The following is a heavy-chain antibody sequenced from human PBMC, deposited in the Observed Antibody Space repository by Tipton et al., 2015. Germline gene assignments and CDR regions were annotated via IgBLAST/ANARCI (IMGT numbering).Heavy chain of an antibody. D-gene: IGHD6-6*01. CDR1: GGTFSSYD. CDR3: ASYRAAREYYGMEV. CDR2: IIPIFGTA. V-gene: IGHV1-69*01. J-gene: IGHJ6*02. Sequence: QLVQSGAEVKKPGSSVKVSCRASGGTFSSYDITWVRQAPGQGLEWMGGIIPIFGTANYAQKFQGRVTITADESTSTAYMELSSLRSEDTAVYYCASYRAAREYYGMEVWGQGTTVTVSS.